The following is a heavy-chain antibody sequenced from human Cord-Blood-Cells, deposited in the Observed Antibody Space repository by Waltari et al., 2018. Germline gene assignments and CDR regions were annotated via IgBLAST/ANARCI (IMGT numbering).Heavy chain of an antibody. J-gene: IGHJ2*01. CDR1: GYTFTGYY. Sequence: QVQLVQSGAEVKKPGASVKVSCKASGYTFTGYYMHWVRQAPGQGLEWMGWINPNSGGTNYAQKLQGWVTMTRDTSISTAYMELSRLRSDDTAAYYCARDREWYFDLWGRGTLVTVSS. CDR2: INPNSGGT. V-gene: IGHV1-2*04. CDR3: ARDREWYFDL.